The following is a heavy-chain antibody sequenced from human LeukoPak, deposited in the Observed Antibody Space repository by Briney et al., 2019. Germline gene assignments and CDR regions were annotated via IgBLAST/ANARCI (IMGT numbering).Heavy chain of an antibody. D-gene: IGHD1-26*01. J-gene: IGHJ6*03. CDR3: ARGPRELPLDYYYYMDV. CDR2: ISYDGSNK. CDR1: GFTFSSYA. Sequence: GGSLRLSCAASGFTFSSYAMHWVRQAPGKGLEWVAVISYDGSNKYYADSVKGRFTISRDNSKNTLYLQMNSLRAEDTAVYYCARGPRELPLDYYYYMDVWGKGTTVTVSS. V-gene: IGHV3-30-3*01.